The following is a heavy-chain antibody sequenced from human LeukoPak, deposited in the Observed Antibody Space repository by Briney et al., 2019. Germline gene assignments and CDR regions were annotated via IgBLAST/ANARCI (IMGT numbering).Heavy chain of an antibody. CDR1: GFSFSGYA. J-gene: IGHJ4*02. D-gene: IGHD3-22*01. Sequence: GGSLRLSCAASGFSFSGYAIHWVRQAPGKGLEWVAVISFHGTDTFYADSVKGRFTISRDNSKNTLYLQMSSLRGDDTAVYYCAGDYYDSSGYSDYWGQGTLVTVSS. CDR2: ISFHGTDT. CDR3: AGDYYDSSGYSDY. V-gene: IGHV3-30*04.